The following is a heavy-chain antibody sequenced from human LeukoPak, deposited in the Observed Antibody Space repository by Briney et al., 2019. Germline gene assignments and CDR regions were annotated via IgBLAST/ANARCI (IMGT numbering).Heavy chain of an antibody. D-gene: IGHD4-17*01. CDR3: ARARARATVTTFAY. CDR2: INPNSGGT. Sequence: ASVKVSCKASGYTFTGYYMHWVRQAPGQGLEWMGWINPNSGGTNYAQKFRGRVTMTRDTSISTAYMELSRLRSDDTAVYYCARARARATVTTFAYWGQGTLVTVSS. J-gene: IGHJ4*02. V-gene: IGHV1-2*02. CDR1: GYTFTGYY.